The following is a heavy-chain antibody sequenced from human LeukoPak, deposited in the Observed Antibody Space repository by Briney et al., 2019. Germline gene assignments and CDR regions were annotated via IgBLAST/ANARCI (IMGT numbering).Heavy chain of an antibody. D-gene: IGHD6-19*01. CDR3: AKERIGGSGWPKDFDY. V-gene: IGHV3-33*06. J-gene: IGHJ4*02. Sequence: GRSLRLSCAASGFTFSSYGMHWVRQAPGKGLEWVAVIWYDGSNKYYADSVKGRFTISRDNSKNTLYLQMNSLRAEDTAVYYCAKERIGGSGWPKDFDYWGQGTLATVSS. CDR2: IWYDGSNK. CDR1: GFTFSSYG.